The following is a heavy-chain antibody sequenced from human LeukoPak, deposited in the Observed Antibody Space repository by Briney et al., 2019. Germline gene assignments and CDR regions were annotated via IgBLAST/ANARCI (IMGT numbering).Heavy chain of an antibody. CDR2: IYYSGST. Sequence: SETLSLTCTVSGGSISSYYWSWIRQPPGKGLEWTGYIYYSGSTNYNPSLKSRVTISVDTSKNQFSLKLSSVTAADTAVYYCARDVGRVAAAGTRAAFDIWGQGTMVTVSS. J-gene: IGHJ3*02. V-gene: IGHV4-59*01. CDR3: ARDVGRVAAAGTRAAFDI. CDR1: GGSISSYY. D-gene: IGHD6-13*01.